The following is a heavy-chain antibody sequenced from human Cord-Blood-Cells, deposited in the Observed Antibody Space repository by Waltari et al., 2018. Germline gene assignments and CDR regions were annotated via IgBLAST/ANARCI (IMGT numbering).Heavy chain of an antibody. V-gene: IGHV4-4*07. Sequence: QVQLQESGPGLVKPSEPLSLTCTVSGGSISSYYWSWIRQPAGKGLEWIGRIYTSGSTNYNPSLKSRVTMSVDTSKNQFSLKLSSVTAADTAVYYCARDSDDSSGYYYNWFDPWGQGTLVTVSS. CDR3: ARDSDDSSGYYYNWFDP. CDR1: GGSISSYY. D-gene: IGHD3-22*01. CDR2: IYTSGST. J-gene: IGHJ5*02.